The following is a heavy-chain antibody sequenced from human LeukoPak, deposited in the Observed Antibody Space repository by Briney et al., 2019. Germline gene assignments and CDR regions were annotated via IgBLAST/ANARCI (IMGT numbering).Heavy chain of an antibody. CDR1: GFNVSSNY. Sequence: GGSLRLSCAVSGFNVSSNYLNWVRQAPGKGPEWVSVIYSGGSTYYADSVKGRFTISRDNSKNTLCLQMNSLRAEDTAVYHCARVDSRTAQFDYWGQGTLVTVSS. J-gene: IGHJ4*02. CDR2: IYSGGST. CDR3: ARVDSRTAQFDY. V-gene: IGHV3-66*01. D-gene: IGHD6-13*01.